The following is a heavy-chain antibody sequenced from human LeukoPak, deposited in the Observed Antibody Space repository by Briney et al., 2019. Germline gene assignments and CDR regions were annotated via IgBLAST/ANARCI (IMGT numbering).Heavy chain of an antibody. CDR1: GFTFSSYS. CDR2: ISSSSSTI. V-gene: IGHV3-48*01. Sequence: GFLRLSCAASGFTFSSYSMNWVRQAPGKGLEWVSYISSSSSTIYYADSVKGRFTISRDNSKNSLYLQMNSLRAEDTAVYYCPRVPRKGVDTAMVSPFDPWGQGPLVTVPS. J-gene: IGHJ5*02. CDR3: PRVPRKGVDTAMVSPFDP. D-gene: IGHD5-18*01.